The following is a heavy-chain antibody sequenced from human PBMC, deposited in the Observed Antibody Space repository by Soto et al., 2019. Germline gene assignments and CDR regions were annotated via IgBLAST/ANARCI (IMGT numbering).Heavy chain of an antibody. V-gene: IGHV1-46*01. CDR1: GYIFSNFY. Sequence: QVSLVQSGAEVKKPGASVNVSCTAFGYIFSNFYIHWVRQAPGQGLEWMGIINPNTGGTSYPQKFQGRVTLTRDTSTSTVHMEMSSLTSEDTAVYYCARDNVYGDNSFDFWGQGTLVTVPS. J-gene: IGHJ4*02. D-gene: IGHD4-17*01. CDR2: INPNTGGT. CDR3: ARDNVYGDNSFDF.